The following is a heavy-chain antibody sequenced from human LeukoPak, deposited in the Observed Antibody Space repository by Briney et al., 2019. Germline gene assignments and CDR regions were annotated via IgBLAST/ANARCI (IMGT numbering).Heavy chain of an antibody. CDR2: ISYDGSNK. J-gene: IGHJ4*02. CDR3: AKDSNYDILTGFVDY. Sequence: PGGSLRLSCAASGFTFSSYGMHWVRQAPGKGLEWVAVISYDGSNKYYADSVKGRFTISRDNSKNTLYLQMNSLRAEDTAVYYCAKDSNYDILTGFVDYWGQGTLITVSS. D-gene: IGHD3-9*01. CDR1: GFTFSSYG. V-gene: IGHV3-30*18.